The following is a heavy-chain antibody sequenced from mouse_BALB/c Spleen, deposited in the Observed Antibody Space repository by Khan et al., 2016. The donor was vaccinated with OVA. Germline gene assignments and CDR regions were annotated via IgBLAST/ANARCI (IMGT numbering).Heavy chain of an antibody. CDR3: ARQPYYHYNIMDY. D-gene: IGHD2-10*01. CDR2: IWSDAST. CDR1: GFTLTNYG. V-gene: IGHV2-6-1*01. Sequence: VQLQQSGPGLVAPSQSLTITCTTSGFTLTNYGVHWVRQPPGKGLEWLGLIWSDASTTYYSALKSRLTIITDNTNRQVSIKKNSHQTDDTAMYCCARQPYYHYNIMDYWGQGTSVTVSS. J-gene: IGHJ4*01.